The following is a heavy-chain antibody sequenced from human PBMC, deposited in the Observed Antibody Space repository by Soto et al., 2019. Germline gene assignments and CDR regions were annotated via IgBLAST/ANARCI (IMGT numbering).Heavy chain of an antibody. J-gene: IGHJ4*02. CDR2: ISSSSSYI. V-gene: IGHV3-21*01. CDR1: GFTFSSYS. D-gene: IGHD3-10*01. Sequence: KAGGSLRLSCAASGFTFSSYSMNWVRQAPGKGLEWVSSISSSSSYIYYADSVKGRFTISRDNAKNSLYLQMNSLRAEDTAVYYCASLLWFGELFLDYWGQGTLVTVSS. CDR3: ASLLWFGELFLDY.